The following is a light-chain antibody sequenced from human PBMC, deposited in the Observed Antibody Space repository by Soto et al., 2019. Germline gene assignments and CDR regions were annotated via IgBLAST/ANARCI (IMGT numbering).Light chain of an antibody. CDR2: AAS. CDR1: QDIITY. CDR3: QQRKSYPIT. J-gene: IGKJ5*01. V-gene: IGKV1-9*01. Sequence: DIQLTQSPSFLSASVGDRVTITCRASQDIITYLAWYQQKPGKAPKLLIFAASTLQNGVPSRFSSSGSGTEFTVTITSLQPEDFATYYCQQRKSYPITFGQGTRLEIK.